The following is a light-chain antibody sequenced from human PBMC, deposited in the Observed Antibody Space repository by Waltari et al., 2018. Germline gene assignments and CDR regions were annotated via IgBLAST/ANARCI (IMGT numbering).Light chain of an antibody. CDR2: AAS. CDR3: QQYYSYPRT. CDR1: QGISSY. J-gene: IGKJ1*01. V-gene: IGKV1-8*01. Sequence: IRVTQSPSSLSASTGDRVNNTCRASQGISSYLAWYQQKPGKAPKLLIYAASTLQSGVPSRVSGSGSGTDFTLTISCLQSDDFATYYCQQYYSYPRTFGQGTKVEIK.